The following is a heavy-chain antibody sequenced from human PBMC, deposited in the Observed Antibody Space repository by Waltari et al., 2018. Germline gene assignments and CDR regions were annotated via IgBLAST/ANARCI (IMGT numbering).Heavy chain of an antibody. Sequence: QVQLVESGGGVVQPGRSLRLSCAASGFTFSSYGMHWVRQAPDKGLEWVAIIWYDGSKKYYADSVKGRFTISKDNSNNPLYLQMNSLRAEDTAVYYCARTGNGHSSGWYSGDYWGQGTLVTVSS. V-gene: IGHV3-33*01. CDR2: IWYDGSKK. J-gene: IGHJ4*02. D-gene: IGHD6-19*01. CDR3: ARTGNGHSSGWYSGDY. CDR1: GFTFSSYG.